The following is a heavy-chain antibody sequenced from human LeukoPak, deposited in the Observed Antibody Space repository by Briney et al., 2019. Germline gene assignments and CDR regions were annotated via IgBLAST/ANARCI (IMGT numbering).Heavy chain of an antibody. J-gene: IGHJ4*02. Sequence: SETLSLTCTVSGGSISSDSYYWSWIRQPAGKGLEWIGRIYTSGSTNYNPSLKSRVTISVDTSKNQFSLKLSSVTAADTAVYYCAREVWSSGFVGSDYWGQGTLVTVSS. CDR2: IYTSGST. D-gene: IGHD3-22*01. CDR3: AREVWSSGFVGSDY. CDR1: GGSISSDSYY. V-gene: IGHV4-61*02.